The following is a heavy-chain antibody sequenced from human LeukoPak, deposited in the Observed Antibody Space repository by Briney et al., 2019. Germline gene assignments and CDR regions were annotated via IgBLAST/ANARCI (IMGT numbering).Heavy chain of an antibody. J-gene: IGHJ4*02. Sequence: PGGSLRLSCAASGFTFGSYSMNWVRQAPGKGLEWVSYISSSSSTIYYADSVKGRFTISRDNAKNSLYLQMNSLRAEDTAVYYCARRQRGRGYGDYLDYWGQGTLVTVSS. CDR1: GFTFGSYS. CDR3: ARRQRGRGYGDYLDY. V-gene: IGHV3-48*04. CDR2: ISSSSSTI. D-gene: IGHD4-17*01.